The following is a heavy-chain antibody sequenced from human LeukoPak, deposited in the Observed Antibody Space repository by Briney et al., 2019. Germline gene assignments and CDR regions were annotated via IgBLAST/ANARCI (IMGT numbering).Heavy chain of an antibody. CDR1: GFTFSTYS. D-gene: IGHD1-26*01. Sequence: GGSLRLSCAASGFTFSTYSINWVRQAPGKGLEWVSYISGSSTTIHYADSVKGRFTISRDNAKNSLYLQMNSLRDEDTAVYYCAKDLVGATASWGQGTLVTVSS. J-gene: IGHJ5*02. CDR2: ISGSSTTI. V-gene: IGHV3-48*02. CDR3: AKDLVGATAS.